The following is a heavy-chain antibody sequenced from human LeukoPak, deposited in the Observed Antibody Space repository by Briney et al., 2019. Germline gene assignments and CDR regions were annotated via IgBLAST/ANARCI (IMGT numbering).Heavy chain of an antibody. Sequence: GGSLRLSCAASGFTFSSYAMSWVRQAPGKGLEWVSAISNNGGYTYYADSVQGRFTISRDNSKSTLCLQMNSLRAEDTAVYYCARGTGLRLGEFTADYWGQGTLVTVSS. V-gene: IGHV3-23*01. D-gene: IGHD3-16*01. CDR1: GFTFSSYA. J-gene: IGHJ4*02. CDR2: ISNNGGYT. CDR3: ARGTGLRLGEFTADY.